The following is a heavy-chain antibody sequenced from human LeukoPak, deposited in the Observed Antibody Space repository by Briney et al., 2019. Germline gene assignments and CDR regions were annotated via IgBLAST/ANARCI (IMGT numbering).Heavy chain of an antibody. Sequence: ASVNVSCKASGFIFTRQYIHWVRQAPGQGLEWMGWINPNSGDTNYAQKYQGRVTMTRDTSISTAYMELSRLTFDDTAVYYCARGVGLTTLTPNDYWGQGTLVTVSS. J-gene: IGHJ4*02. V-gene: IGHV1-2*02. CDR2: INPNSGDT. CDR3: ARGVGLTTLTPNDY. CDR1: GFIFTRQY. D-gene: IGHD4-11*01.